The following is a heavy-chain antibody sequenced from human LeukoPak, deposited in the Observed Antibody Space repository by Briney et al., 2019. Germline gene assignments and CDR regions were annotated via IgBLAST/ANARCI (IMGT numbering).Heavy chain of an antibody. V-gene: IGHV4-34*01. CDR1: GGSFRGYY. J-gene: IGHJ4*02. CDR2: INHSGST. CDR3: ASTEIFSTTSPLVY. Sequence: PAGTLSLSCAVYGGSFRGYYWSWVRQPPGKGLEWIGEINHSGSTNYNPCLKSRVTISLHTSMKKFSLKLNSVTAAYTPGYYFASTEIFSTTSPLVYWGQRTLVTVSS. D-gene: IGHD2-2*01.